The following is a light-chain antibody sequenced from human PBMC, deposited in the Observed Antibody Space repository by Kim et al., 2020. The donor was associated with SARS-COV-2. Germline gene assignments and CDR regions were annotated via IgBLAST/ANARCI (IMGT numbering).Light chain of an antibody. CDR2: GAS. V-gene: IGKV3-15*01. Sequence: SVSAGERVTLSCRASQSVSSNLSWYQQKPGQAPRLLIYGASTRATGIPSRFSGSGSGTEFTLTISSLQSEDFAVYSCQQYNNWPYTFGQGTKLEI. J-gene: IGKJ2*01. CDR3: QQYNNWPYT. CDR1: QSVSSN.